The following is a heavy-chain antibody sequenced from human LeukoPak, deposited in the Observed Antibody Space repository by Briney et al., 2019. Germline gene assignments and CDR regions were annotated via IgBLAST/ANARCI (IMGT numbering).Heavy chain of an antibody. CDR1: GFSVSNKF. V-gene: IGHV3-53*01. J-gene: IGHJ3*01. CDR3: AREDNGGATDDGFDV. CDR2: IRVGDVT. D-gene: IGHD3-16*01. Sequence: GGSLRLSCAASGFSVSNKFMYWVRQAPGKGLEWVSVIRVGDVTHYADSVKGRFTTSRDSSKNTVYLQMESLRVEDTAVYYCAREDNGGATDDGFDVWGHGTVVTVSS.